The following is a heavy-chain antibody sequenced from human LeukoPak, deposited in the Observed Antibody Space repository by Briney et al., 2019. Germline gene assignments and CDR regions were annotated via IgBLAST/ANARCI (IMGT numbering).Heavy chain of an antibody. V-gene: IGHV3-30-3*01. J-gene: IGHJ4*02. CDR1: GFTFSSYA. CDR3: AKVTEPIAVAGTGIDY. D-gene: IGHD6-19*01. Sequence: GGSLRLSCAASGFTFSSYAMHWVRQAPGKGLEWVAVISYDGNNKYYADSVKGRFTISRDNSKNTLYLQMNSLRAEDTAVYYCAKVTEPIAVAGTGIDYWGQGTLVTVSS. CDR2: ISYDGNNK.